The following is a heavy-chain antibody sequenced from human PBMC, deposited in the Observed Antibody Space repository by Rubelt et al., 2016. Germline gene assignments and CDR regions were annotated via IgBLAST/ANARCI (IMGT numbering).Heavy chain of an antibody. D-gene: IGHD2-2*01. CDR1: GGSFSGYY. CDR3: ARGFGRGPAAMLLDYYGMDV. J-gene: IGHJ6*02. V-gene: IGHV4-34*01. Sequence: QVQLQQWGAGLLKPSATLSLTCAVYGGSFSGYYWSWIRQPPGKRLEWIGEINHSGGTNYNPSLKSRVTISVDTSQNQLSLTLSSLTAADTAVNYCARGFGRGPAAMLLDYYGMDVWGQGTTVTVSS. CDR2: INHSGGT.